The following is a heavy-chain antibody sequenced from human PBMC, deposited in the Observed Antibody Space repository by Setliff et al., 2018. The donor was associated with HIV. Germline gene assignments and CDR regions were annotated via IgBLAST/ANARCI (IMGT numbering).Heavy chain of an antibody. CDR2: ISPYNGNT. CDR1: GYTFTDYY. D-gene: IGHD3-22*01. J-gene: IGHJ6*02. V-gene: IGHV1-18*01. Sequence: ASVKVSCKASGYTFTDYYIHWVRQAPGQGLEWMGWISPYNGNTNYAQKLQGRVTMTTDTSTSTAYMELRSLRSDDTAVYYCAREIGDYYDSSGYYPPTDYHYGMDVWGQGTTVTVSS. CDR3: AREIGDYYDSSGYYPPTDYHYGMDV.